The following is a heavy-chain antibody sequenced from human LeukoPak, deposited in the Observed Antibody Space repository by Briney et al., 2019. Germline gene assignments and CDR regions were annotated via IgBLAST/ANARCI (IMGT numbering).Heavy chain of an antibody. CDR1: GYTFTGYY. D-gene: IGHD3-16*02. CDR3: VIWGSYRAFDY. V-gene: IGHV1-2*04. J-gene: IGHJ4*02. Sequence: GASVKVSCKTSGYTFTGYYIHWVRQAPGQGLEWMGWINPNSGGTNYAQHLQGWVTMTRDTSISTVYMELSRLRSDDTAVYYCVIWGSYRAFDYWGQGTLVTVSS. CDR2: INPNSGGT.